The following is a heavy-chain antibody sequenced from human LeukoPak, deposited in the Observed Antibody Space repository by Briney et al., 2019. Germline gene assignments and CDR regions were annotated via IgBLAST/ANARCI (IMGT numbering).Heavy chain of an antibody. D-gene: IGHD3-10*01. Sequence: GGSLRLSCAASGFTVSSNYMSWVRQAPGKGLEWVSAIGGRDGSTYYADSVKGRFTISRDNSKNTVYVQMNSLRAEDTAVYYCAKGHYYGSGSLDYWGQGTLVTVSS. CDR3: AKGHYYGSGSLDY. V-gene: IGHV3-23*01. CDR2: IGGRDGST. CDR1: GFTVSSNY. J-gene: IGHJ4*02.